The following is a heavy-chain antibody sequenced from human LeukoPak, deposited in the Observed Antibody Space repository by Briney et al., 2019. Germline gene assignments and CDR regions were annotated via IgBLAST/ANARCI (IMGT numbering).Heavy chain of an antibody. Sequence: GGSLRLFCAACGFTFSGSAMHWVRQACEKGLEWVDRIRSKANSYATAYAASVKGRFTISRDDSKNTAYLQMDSLKTEDTAVYYCTRPRGYYDSSGIDYWGQGTLVTVSS. CDR1: GFTFSGSA. J-gene: IGHJ4*02. CDR2: IRSKANSYAT. V-gene: IGHV3-73*01. D-gene: IGHD3-22*01. CDR3: TRPRGYYDSSGIDY.